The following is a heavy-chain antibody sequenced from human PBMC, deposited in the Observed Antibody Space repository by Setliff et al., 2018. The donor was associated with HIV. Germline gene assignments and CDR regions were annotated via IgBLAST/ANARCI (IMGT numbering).Heavy chain of an antibody. V-gene: IGHV4-59*08. CDR2: IYYSGST. CDR1: GGSISSYY. D-gene: IGHD3-22*01. Sequence: SETLSLTCTVSGGSISSYYWSWIRQPPGKGLEWIGYIYYSGSTNYNPSLKSRVTISVDTSKNQFSLKVNSVTAADPAMYFCARSRTSSGYYGVTGYGMDVWGQGTTVTVSS. J-gene: IGHJ6*02. CDR3: ARSRTSSGYYGVTGYGMDV.